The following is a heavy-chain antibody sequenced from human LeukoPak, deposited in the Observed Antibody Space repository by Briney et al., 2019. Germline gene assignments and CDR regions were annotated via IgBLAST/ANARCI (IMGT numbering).Heavy chain of an antibody. CDR1: GGTFSSYA. CDR2: IIPIFGTA. CDR3: ARVAQGGSYFDY. V-gene: IGHV1-69*06. J-gene: IGHJ4*02. Sequence: ASVKVSCKASGGTFSSYAISWVRQAPGQGLEWMGGIIPIFGTANYAQTFQGRVTITADKSTSTAYMELSSLRSEDTAVYYCARVAQGGSYFDYWGQGTLVTVSS. D-gene: IGHD3-16*01.